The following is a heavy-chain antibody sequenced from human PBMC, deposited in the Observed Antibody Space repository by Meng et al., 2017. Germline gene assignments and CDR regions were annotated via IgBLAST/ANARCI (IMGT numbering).Heavy chain of an antibody. V-gene: IGHV3-23*01. J-gene: IGHJ4*02. Sequence: GESLKISCAASGFTFSGHAMTWVRQAPGKGLEWVSSISGSADSIYYADSVKGRFTISRDNSKNTLFLHMNSLRSEDTAVYYCARALRGYSYGFDYWGQGTLVTVSS. D-gene: IGHD5-18*01. CDR3: ARALRGYSYGFDY. CDR1: GFTFSGHA. CDR2: ISGSADSI.